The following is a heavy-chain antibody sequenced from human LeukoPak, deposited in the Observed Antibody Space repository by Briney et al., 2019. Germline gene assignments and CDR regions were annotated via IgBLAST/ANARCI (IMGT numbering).Heavy chain of an antibody. J-gene: IGHJ6*02. CDR3: ASGIAVAGTAGAGSGMDV. CDR2: INPSGGST. D-gene: IGHD6-19*01. Sequence: ASVKVSCKASGYTFTSYYMHWVRQAPGQGLEWMGIINPSGGSTSYAQKFQGRVTMTRDTSTSTVYMELRSLRSDDTAVYYCASGIAVAGTAGAGSGMDVWGQGTTVTVSS. V-gene: IGHV1-46*01. CDR1: GYTFTSYY.